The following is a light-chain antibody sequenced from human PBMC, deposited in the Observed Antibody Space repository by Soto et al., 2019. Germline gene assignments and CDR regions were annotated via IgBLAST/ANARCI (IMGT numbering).Light chain of an antibody. CDR1: QNIGNW. Sequence: DIQMTQSPSTLSASVGDRVTITCRASQNIGNWLAWYQQKPGKAPKFVIYYASILESGVPSRFSGSGSGTEFTLTISSLQPDDFATYYCQQYNGYPYTFGQGTKLEIK. CDR3: QQYNGYPYT. J-gene: IGKJ2*01. CDR2: YAS. V-gene: IGKV1-5*01.